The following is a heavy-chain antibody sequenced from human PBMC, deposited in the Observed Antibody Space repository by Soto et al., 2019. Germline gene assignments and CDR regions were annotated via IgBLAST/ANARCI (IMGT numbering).Heavy chain of an antibody. Sequence: LRHPCGVAECNISPFWMHRVSQNPGKGLVWLSHINSDGSTIDYAAPVKGRVSVSRDDSKNTLYLQMNSLKTEDTVVYYCTADLNGTYYSPYGFWGQGILVTVSS. CDR1: ECNISPFW. V-gene: IGHV3-15*07. D-gene: IGHD3-10*01. CDR2: INSDGSTI. J-gene: IGHJ4*02. CDR3: TADLNGTYYSPYGF.